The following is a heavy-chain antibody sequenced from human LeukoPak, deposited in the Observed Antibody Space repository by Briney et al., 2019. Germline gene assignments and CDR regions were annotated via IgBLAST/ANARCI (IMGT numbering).Heavy chain of an antibody. CDR2: IIPILGIA. CDR3: AAGDYKSWFDP. V-gene: IGHV1-69*04. Sequence: SVKVSCKASGGTFSSYAISWVRQAPGQGLEWMGRIIPILGIANYAQKFQGRVTITADKSTSTAYMELSSLRSEDTAVYYCAAGDYKSWFDPWGQGTLVTVSS. D-gene: IGHD4-17*01. J-gene: IGHJ5*02. CDR1: GGTFSSYA.